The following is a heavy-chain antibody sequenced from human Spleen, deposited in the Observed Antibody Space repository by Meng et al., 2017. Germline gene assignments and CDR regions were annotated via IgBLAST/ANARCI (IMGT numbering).Heavy chain of an antibody. D-gene: IGHD3-10*01. CDR3: AKPREFFYFDY. Sequence: GESLKISCAASGFTFSSYAMSWVRQAPGKGLEWVSSFIGSGGSTLYADSVRGRFTISRDNSKNTLYLQMNSLTAEDTAVYYCAKPREFFYFDYWGQGTLVTVSS. CDR1: GFTFSSYA. V-gene: IGHV3-23*01. CDR2: FIGSGGST. J-gene: IGHJ4*02.